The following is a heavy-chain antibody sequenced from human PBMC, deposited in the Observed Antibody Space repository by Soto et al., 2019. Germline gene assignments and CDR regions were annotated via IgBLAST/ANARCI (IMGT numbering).Heavy chain of an antibody. Sequence: SETLSLTCTVSGASSSGFYLSWIRKSAGKGLEWIGRIYATGTTDYNPSLKSRVMMSVDTSKKQFSLKLRSVTAADTAVYYCVRDGTKTLRDWFDPWGQGISVTVPS. J-gene: IGHJ5*02. CDR2: IYATGTT. V-gene: IGHV4-4*07. CDR1: GASSSGFY. CDR3: VRDGTKTLRDWFDP. D-gene: IGHD1-1*01.